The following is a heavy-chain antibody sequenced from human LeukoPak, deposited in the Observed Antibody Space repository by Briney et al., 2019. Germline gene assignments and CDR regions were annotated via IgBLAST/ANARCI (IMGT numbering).Heavy chain of an antibody. V-gene: IGHV3-7*04. CDR1: GFTFSDYW. CDR3: AGGALDY. Sequence: GGSLRLSCVASGFTFSDYWMSWVRQAPGQGLEWVANINQDGGQQHFAGSVKGRFTISRDNAKDSLFLQLDSLRDEDTAVYYCAGGALDYWGQGTLVTVSS. J-gene: IGHJ4*02. CDR2: INQDGGQQ.